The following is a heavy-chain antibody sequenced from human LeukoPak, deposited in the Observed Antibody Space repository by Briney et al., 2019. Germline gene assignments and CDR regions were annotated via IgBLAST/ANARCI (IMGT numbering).Heavy chain of an antibody. V-gene: IGHV3-74*01. J-gene: IGHJ4*02. CDR3: ARRGGSSSRRSPVDY. CDR1: GFTFSEYW. D-gene: IGHD6-6*01. CDR2: INSDGSRI. Sequence: GGSLRLSCAASGFTFSEYWVHWVRQAPGKGLEWVSRINSDGSRITYADSVKGRFTISRDNAKNSLFLQMNNLRVEDTAIYYCARRGGSSSRRSPVDYWGQGTLVTVSS.